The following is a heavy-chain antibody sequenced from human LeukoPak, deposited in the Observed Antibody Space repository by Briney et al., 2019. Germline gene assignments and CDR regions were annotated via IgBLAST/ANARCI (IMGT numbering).Heavy chain of an antibody. V-gene: IGHV4-39*01. CDR3: AGRDGSGSSRRYWYFDL. J-gene: IGHJ2*01. CDR2: IYYSGST. D-gene: IGHD3-10*01. Sequence: PSETLSLTCTVSGGSISSSSYYWGWIRQPPGKGLEWIGSIYYSGSTYYNPSLKSRVTISVDTSKNQFSLKLSSVTAADTAVYYCAGRDGSGSSRRYWYFDLWGRGTLVTVSS. CDR1: GGSISSSSYY.